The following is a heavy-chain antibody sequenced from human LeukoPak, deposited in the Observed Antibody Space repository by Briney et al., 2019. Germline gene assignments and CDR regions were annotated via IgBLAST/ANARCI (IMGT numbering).Heavy chain of an antibody. D-gene: IGHD2-21*02. J-gene: IGHJ2*01. Sequence: GGSLRLSCTVSGFPLSSYWMHWVRQAPGKGLEWVSRIDEKGGVRTYADSVKGRFTISRDNAKNSLYLQMNSLRAEDTALYYCAKDYCGGDCYSGWYFDLWGRGTLVTVSS. V-gene: IGHV3-74*01. CDR1: GFPLSSYW. CDR2: IDEKGGVR. CDR3: AKDYCGGDCYSGWYFDL.